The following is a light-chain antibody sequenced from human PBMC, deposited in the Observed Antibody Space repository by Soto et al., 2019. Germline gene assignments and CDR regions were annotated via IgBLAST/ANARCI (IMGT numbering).Light chain of an antibody. Sequence: EIVLTQSPGTLSLSPGERATLSCRASQSVSSSYLAWYQQKPGQAPRLLIYGASSRATGIPDRFSGSGSGTGFTLTISRLEPEDFAMYYCQQYGSSPWTFGQGTKVEIK. V-gene: IGKV3-20*01. CDR3: QQYGSSPWT. CDR2: GAS. CDR1: QSVSSSY. J-gene: IGKJ1*01.